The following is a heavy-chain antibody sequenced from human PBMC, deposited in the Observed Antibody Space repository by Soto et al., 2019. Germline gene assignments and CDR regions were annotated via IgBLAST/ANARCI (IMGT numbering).Heavy chain of an antibody. CDR1: GFTFSSYA. V-gene: IGHV3-30-3*01. J-gene: IGHJ4*02. D-gene: IGHD6-19*01. Sequence: QVQLAESGGGVVQPGRSLRLSCAASGFTFSSYAMHWVRQAPGKGLEWVAVISYDGSNKYYADSVKGRFTISRDNSKNTLYLQMNSLRAEDTAVYYCAREIEGVAGTGMDYWGQGTLVTVSS. CDR3: AREIEGVAGTGMDY. CDR2: ISYDGSNK.